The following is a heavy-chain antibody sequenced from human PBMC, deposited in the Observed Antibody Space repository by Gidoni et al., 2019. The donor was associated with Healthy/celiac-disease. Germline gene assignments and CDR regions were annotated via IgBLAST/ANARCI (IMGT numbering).Heavy chain of an antibody. Sequence: RVQYGAEVKKPGSSVKVSGKASGGTFSSYAISWVRQAPGQALEWMGGLVAIFGTANDAKKFQGRVTMTTDETTSTAYMELSSLRSEDTAVYYCARGPGGYSYAYSYYFDYWGQGTLVTVSS. V-gene: IGHV1-69*05. CDR3: ARGPGGYSYAYSYYFDY. CDR2: LVAIFGTA. D-gene: IGHD5-18*01. CDR1: GGTFSSYA. J-gene: IGHJ4*02.